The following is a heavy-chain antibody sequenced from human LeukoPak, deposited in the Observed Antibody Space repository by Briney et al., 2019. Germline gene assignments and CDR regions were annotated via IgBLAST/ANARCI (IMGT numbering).Heavy chain of an antibody. D-gene: IGHD4-23*01. Sequence: ASVKVSCKASGYTFTSYGISWVRQAPGQGLEWMGWISAYNGNTNYAQKLQGRVTMTTDTSTSTAYMELRSLRSDDTAVYYCARGWLAETTVVTPYNYWGQGTLVTVSS. J-gene: IGHJ4*02. CDR2: ISAYNGNT. V-gene: IGHV1-18*01. CDR3: ARGWLAETTVVTPYNY. CDR1: GYTFTSYG.